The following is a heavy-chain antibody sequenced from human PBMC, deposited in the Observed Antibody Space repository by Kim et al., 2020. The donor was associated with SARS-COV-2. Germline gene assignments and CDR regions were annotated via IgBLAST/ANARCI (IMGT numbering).Heavy chain of an antibody. CDR2: ISSSSSYI. V-gene: IGHV3-21*01. CDR1: GFTFSSYS. CDR3: ARDKAVVVPAAINYYYYGMDV. J-gene: IGHJ6*02. Sequence: GGSLRLSCAASGFTFSSYSMNWVRQAPGKGLEWVSSISSSSSYIYYADSVKGRFTISRDNAKNSLYLQMNSLRAEDTAVYYCARDKAVVVPAAINYYYYGMDVWGQGTTVTVSS. D-gene: IGHD2-2*01.